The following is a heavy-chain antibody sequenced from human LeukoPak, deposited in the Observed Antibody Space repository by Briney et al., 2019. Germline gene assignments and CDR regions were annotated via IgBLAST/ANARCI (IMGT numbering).Heavy chain of an antibody. D-gene: IGHD3-9*01. V-gene: IGHV3-74*01. J-gene: IGHJ4*02. CDR2: INSDGSST. CDR1: GFTFSSYW. CDR3: ARGGLRYFDWLLSPDY. Sequence: GGSLRLSCAPSGFTFSSYWMHWVRQAPGEGLVWVSRINSDGSSTSYADSVKGRFTISRDNAKNTLYLQMNSLRAEDTAVYYCARGGLRYFDWLLSPDYWGQGTLVTVSS.